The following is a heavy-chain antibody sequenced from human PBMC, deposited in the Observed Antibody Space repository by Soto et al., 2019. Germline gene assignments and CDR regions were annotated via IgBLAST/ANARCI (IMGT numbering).Heavy chain of an antibody. CDR3: ARHQIFELDLNYYYYMDV. V-gene: IGHV5-51*01. CDR1: GYSFTSYW. D-gene: IGHD3-3*01. CDR2: IYPGDSDT. J-gene: IGHJ6*03. Sequence: GESLKISCKGSGYSFTSYWIGWVRQMPGKGLEWMGIIYPGDSDTRYSPSFQGQITISPDKSISTAYLQWSSLKDSDTAMYYCARHQIFELDLNYYYYMDVWGKGTTVTVSS.